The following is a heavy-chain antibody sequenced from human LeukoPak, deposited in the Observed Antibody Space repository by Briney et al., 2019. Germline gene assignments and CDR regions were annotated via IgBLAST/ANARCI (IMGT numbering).Heavy chain of an antibody. V-gene: IGHV1-18*01. Sequence: ASVKVFRKASGYTFTSYGISWVRQAPGQGLEWMGWISAYNGNTNYAQKLQGRVTMTTDTSTSTAYTELRSLRSDDTAVYYCARGDQLLSIYQHWGQGTLVTVSS. CDR2: ISAYNGNT. J-gene: IGHJ1*01. CDR1: GYTFTSYG. CDR3: ARGDQLLSIYQH. D-gene: IGHD2-2*01.